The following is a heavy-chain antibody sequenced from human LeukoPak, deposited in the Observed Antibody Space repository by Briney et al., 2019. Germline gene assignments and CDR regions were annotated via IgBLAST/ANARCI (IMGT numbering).Heavy chain of an antibody. V-gene: IGHV3-11*05. CDR1: GFSFSDYY. CDR3: AGGRRWIAAVGPDY. D-gene: IGHD6-13*01. J-gene: IGHJ4*02. Sequence: GGSLRLSCAASGFSFSDYYMSWIRQAPGKGLEWLSYISSSSSYTNYADSVKGRFTISRDNAKNSLNLQMNSLRAEDTAVYYCAGGRRWIAAVGPDYWGQGTLVTVSS. CDR2: ISSSSSYT.